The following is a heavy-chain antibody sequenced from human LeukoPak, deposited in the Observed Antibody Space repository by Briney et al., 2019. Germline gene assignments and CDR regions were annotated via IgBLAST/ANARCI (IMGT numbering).Heavy chain of an antibody. CDR2: IKQDASQE. Sequence: GGSLRLSCAASGFTFSSYWMSWVRQAPGKGPEWVAHIKQDASQEYHVDSVKGRFTISRDNAKNSLYLRMNSLRAEDTAVYYCARGVVYPAWSGPHWSDYWGQGALVTVSS. D-gene: IGHD3-3*01. J-gene: IGHJ4*02. CDR3: ARGVVYPAWSGPHWSDY. V-gene: IGHV3-7*01. CDR1: GFTFSSYW.